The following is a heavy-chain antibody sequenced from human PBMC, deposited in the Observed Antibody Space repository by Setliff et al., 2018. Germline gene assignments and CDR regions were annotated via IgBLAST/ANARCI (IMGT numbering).Heavy chain of an antibody. V-gene: IGHV4-59*01. Sequence: PSETLSLTCTVSGDSMSSYYWSWIRQSPGKGLEWIGYVHYSGDSNYNPSLKSRVTMSVDTSKDQFSLNLRSVTAADTAVYYCARQPSSGSYYNPRPYYFDLWGQGTLVTVSS. CDR3: ARQPSSGSYYNPRPYYFDL. D-gene: IGHD3-10*01. J-gene: IGHJ4*02. CDR1: GDSMSSYY. CDR2: VHYSGDS.